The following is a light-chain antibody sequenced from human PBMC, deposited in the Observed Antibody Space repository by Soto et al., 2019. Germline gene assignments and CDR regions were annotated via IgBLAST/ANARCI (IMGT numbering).Light chain of an antibody. J-gene: IGKJ3*01. V-gene: IGKV1-27*01. CDR3: QKYESDPFT. CDR1: QGISNY. Sequence: DIQMTQSPSSLSASVGDRVTITCRASQGISNYFAWYQQKPGKVPELLIYAASTLQSGVPSRFSGSGSGTEFTLSISSLQPEDFATYYCQKYESDPFTFGPGTKVEIK. CDR2: AAS.